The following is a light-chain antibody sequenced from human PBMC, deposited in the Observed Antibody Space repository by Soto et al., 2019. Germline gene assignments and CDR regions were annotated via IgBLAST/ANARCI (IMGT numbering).Light chain of an antibody. Sequence: DIQMTQSPSTLSASVGDTVTITCRASQSISRYLAWYQQKPGKAPKLLSLESGVPSRFIGSGSGTGFTLTISSLQPDDSASYYCQQYHSYPWTFGQGTRVEIK. CDR1: QSISRY. V-gene: IGKV1-5*01. CDR3: QQYHSYPWT. J-gene: IGKJ1*01.